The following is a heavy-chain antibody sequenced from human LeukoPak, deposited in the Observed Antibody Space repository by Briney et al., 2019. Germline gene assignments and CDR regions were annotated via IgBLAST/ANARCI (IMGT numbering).Heavy chain of an antibody. Sequence: QPGGSLRLSCAASGFTFSSYAMSWVRQAPGKGLEWVSAISGSGGSTYYADSVKGRFTISRDNSENTLYLQMNSLRAEDTAVYYCAKSGDCSSTSCYPHNWFDPWGQGTLVTVSS. D-gene: IGHD2-2*01. CDR2: ISGSGGST. J-gene: IGHJ5*02. V-gene: IGHV3-23*01. CDR3: AKSGDCSSTSCYPHNWFDP. CDR1: GFTFSSYA.